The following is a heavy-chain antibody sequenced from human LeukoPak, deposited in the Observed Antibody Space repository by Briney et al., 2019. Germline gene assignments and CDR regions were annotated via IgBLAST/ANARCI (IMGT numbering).Heavy chain of an antibody. D-gene: IGHD4-17*01. J-gene: IGHJ2*01. CDR1: GFTFSSYG. Sequence: GRSLRLSCAASGFTFSSYGMHWVRQAPGKGLERVAVISYDGGNKYYADSVKGRFTISRDNSKNTMYMQMNSLRAEDTAVYYCARAGGGPTTLYWYFDIWGRGTLVTVSS. CDR2: ISYDGGNK. CDR3: ARAGGGPTTLYWYFDI. V-gene: IGHV3-30*03.